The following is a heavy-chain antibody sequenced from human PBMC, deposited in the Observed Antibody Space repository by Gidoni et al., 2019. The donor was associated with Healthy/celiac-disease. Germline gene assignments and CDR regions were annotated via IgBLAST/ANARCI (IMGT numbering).Heavy chain of an antibody. Sequence: QVQLQQWGAGLLKPSETLSLTCAVYGGSFSGYYWSWIRQPPGKGLEWIGEINHSGSTNYNPSLKSRVTISVDTSKNQFSLKLSSVTAADTAVYYCARGGLINYYDSSFDYWGQGTLVTVSS. J-gene: IGHJ4*02. D-gene: IGHD3-22*01. CDR3: ARGGLINYYDSSFDY. CDR1: GGSFSGYY. V-gene: IGHV4-34*01. CDR2: INHSGST.